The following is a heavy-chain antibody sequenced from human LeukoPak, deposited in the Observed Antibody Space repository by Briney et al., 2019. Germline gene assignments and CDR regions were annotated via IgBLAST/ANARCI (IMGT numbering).Heavy chain of an antibody. D-gene: IGHD3-22*01. CDR2: ISYDGSNK. CDR1: GFTFSSYA. V-gene: IGHV3-30-3*01. CDR3: ARDYYDSSGYVY. J-gene: IGHJ4*02. Sequence: GGSPRLSCAASGFTFSSYAMHWVRQAPGKGLEWVAAISYDGSNKYYADSVKGRFTISRDNSKNTLYLQMNSLRAEDTAVYYCARDYYDSSGYVYWGQGTLVTVST.